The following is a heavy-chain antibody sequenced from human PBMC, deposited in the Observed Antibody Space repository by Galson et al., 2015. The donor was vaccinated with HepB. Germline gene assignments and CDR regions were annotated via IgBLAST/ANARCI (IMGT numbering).Heavy chain of an antibody. Sequence: SVKVSCKASGYTFTSYAMHWVRQAPGQRLEWMGWINAGNGNTKYSQKFQGRVTITRDTSASTAYMELSSLRSEDTAVYYCAREGDGYNGVGDRAAGAFDIWGQGTMVTVSS. CDR3: AREGDGYNGVGDRAAGAFDI. D-gene: IGHD5-24*01. CDR2: INAGNGNT. V-gene: IGHV1-3*01. J-gene: IGHJ3*02. CDR1: GYTFTSYA.